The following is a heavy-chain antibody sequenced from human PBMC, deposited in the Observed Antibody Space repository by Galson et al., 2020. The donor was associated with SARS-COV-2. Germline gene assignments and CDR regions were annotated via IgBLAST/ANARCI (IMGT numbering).Heavy chain of an antibody. J-gene: IGHJ4*01. D-gene: IGHD3-16*01. V-gene: IGHV1-24*01. CDR3: AAILRPPRAFVSGGLTPHNSFDF. CDR2: FDPENGER. Sequence: ASVKVSCKVSGYTLSQLAMHWVRQAPGKGLEWLGGFDPENGERMYAQRIQDRVTMAEDTVTDIAYMELSSLRSDDTALYYCAAILRPPRAFVSGGLTPHNSFDFWGHGTRVTVSS. CDR1: GYTLSQLA.